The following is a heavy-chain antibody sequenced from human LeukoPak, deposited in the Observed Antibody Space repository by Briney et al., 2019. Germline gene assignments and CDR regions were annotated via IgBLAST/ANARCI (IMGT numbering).Heavy chain of an antibody. Sequence: SETLSLTCTVSGGSISSGSYYWSWIRQPAGKGLEWIGRIYTSGSTNYNPSLKSRVTISVDTSKNQFSLKLSSVTAADTAVYYCARDNTMGPWSGSWFDPWGQGTLVTVSS. D-gene: IGHD3-3*01. CDR2: IYTSGST. V-gene: IGHV4-61*02. CDR3: ARDNTMGPWSGSWFDP. CDR1: GGSISSGSYY. J-gene: IGHJ5*02.